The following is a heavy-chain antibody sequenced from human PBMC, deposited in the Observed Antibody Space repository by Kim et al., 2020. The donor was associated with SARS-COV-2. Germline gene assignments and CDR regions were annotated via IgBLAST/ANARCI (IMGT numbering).Heavy chain of an antibody. CDR3: ARGPGTTVTSFDY. CDR2: INHSGST. V-gene: IGHV4-34*01. D-gene: IGHD4-17*01. Sequence: SETLSLTCAVYGGSFSGYYWSWIRQPPGKGLEWIGEINHSGSTNYNPSLKSRVTISVDTSKNQFSLKLSSVTAADTAVYYCARGPGTTVTSFDYWGQGTL. CDR1: GGSFSGYY. J-gene: IGHJ4*02.